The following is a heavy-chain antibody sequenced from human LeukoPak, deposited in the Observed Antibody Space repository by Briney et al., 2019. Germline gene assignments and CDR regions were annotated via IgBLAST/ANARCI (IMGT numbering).Heavy chain of an antibody. CDR1: GGSISSYY. Sequence: SETLSLTCTVSGGSISSYYWSWIRQPPGKRLEWIGYIYYSGSTNYNPSLKSRVTISVDTSKNQFSLKLSSVTAADTAVYYCARDAMVRGVTRDWFDPWGQGTLVTVSS. V-gene: IGHV4-59*12. D-gene: IGHD3-10*01. CDR2: IYYSGST. J-gene: IGHJ5*02. CDR3: ARDAMVRGVTRDWFDP.